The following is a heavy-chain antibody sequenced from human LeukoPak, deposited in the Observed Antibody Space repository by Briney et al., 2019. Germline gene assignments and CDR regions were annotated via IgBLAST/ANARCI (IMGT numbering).Heavy chain of an antibody. Sequence: PGGSLRLSCAASGFTFDDYSMHWVRQAPGKGLEWVSLINWDGDRTYYADSVKGRFTISRDNNKNSLYLQMNSLRTEDTALYYCAKDTIDSYGYQLDYWGQGTLVTVSS. CDR1: GFTFDDYS. J-gene: IGHJ4*02. V-gene: IGHV3-43*01. CDR3: AKDTIDSYGYQLDY. CDR2: INWDGDRT. D-gene: IGHD5-18*01.